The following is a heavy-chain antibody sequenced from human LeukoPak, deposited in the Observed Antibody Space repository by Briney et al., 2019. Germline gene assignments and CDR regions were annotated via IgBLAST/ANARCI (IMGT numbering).Heavy chain of an antibody. Sequence: ASVKVSCKASGYTFTRYDINWGGQATGPRLEWWGWMNPNSGNTGYAQKFQSRVTMTRNTSISTAYMELSSLRSEDTAVYYCASIGVVVDTDAFDIWGQGAMVTVSS. V-gene: IGHV1-8*01. CDR1: GYTFTRYD. D-gene: IGHD3-22*01. CDR2: MNPNSGNT. CDR3: ASIGVVVDTDAFDI. J-gene: IGHJ3*02.